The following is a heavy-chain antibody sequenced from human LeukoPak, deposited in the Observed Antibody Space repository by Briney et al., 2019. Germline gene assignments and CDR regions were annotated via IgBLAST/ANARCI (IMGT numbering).Heavy chain of an antibody. CDR2: LSGSGGST. J-gene: IGHJ4*02. D-gene: IGHD2-2*01. CDR3: ATTTARSSSSTSCYSDY. CDR1: GLTFSNYA. V-gene: IGHV3-23*01. Sequence: GGSLRLSCAASGLTFSNYAMSWVHQAPGRGLEWVSALSGSGGSTYYADSVKGRFTISRDNSKNTLYLQMNSLRAEDTALYYCATTTARSSSSTSCYSDYWGQGTLVTVSS.